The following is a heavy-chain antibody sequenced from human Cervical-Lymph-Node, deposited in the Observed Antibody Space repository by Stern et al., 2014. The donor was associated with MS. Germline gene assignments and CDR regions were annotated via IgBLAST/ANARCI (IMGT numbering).Heavy chain of an antibody. CDR1: GYTFTSYG. CDR3: ARDHSDYGDYSKPY. CDR2: ISAYNGNT. Sequence: DQLVESGAEVKKPGASVKVSCKASGYTFTSYGISWVRQAPGQGLEWMGWISAYNGNTNYAQKLQGRVTMTTDTSTSTAYMELRSLRSDDTAVYYCARDHSDYGDYSKPYWGQGTLVTVSS. V-gene: IGHV1-18*01. D-gene: IGHD4-17*01. J-gene: IGHJ4*02.